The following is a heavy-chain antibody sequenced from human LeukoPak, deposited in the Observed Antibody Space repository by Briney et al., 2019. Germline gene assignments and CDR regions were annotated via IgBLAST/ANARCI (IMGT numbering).Heavy chain of an antibody. CDR1: GYSFSNYW. J-gene: IGHJ4*02. CDR3: ARSAAARRGLYFDY. V-gene: IGHV5-51*01. CDR2: IYPGDSDT. Sequence: GESLKISCKVSGYSFSNYWIGWLRPLPGKGLEWMGIIYPGDSDTRYSPSFQGQVTISADNSITTAYLQWSSLKASDTAMYYCARSAAARRGLYFDYWGQGTLVTISS. D-gene: IGHD6-6*01.